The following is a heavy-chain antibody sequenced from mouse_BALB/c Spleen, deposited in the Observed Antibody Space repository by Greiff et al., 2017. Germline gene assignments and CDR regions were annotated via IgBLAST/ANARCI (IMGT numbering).Heavy chain of an antibody. CDR1: GFTFSSYA. Sequence: EVQRVESGGGLVKPGGSLKLSCAASGFTFSSYAMSWVRQTPEKRLEWVASISSGGSTYYPDSVKGRFTISRDNARNILYLQMSSLRSEDTAMYYCARGRYYGYAMDYWGQGTSVTVSS. J-gene: IGHJ4*01. CDR2: ISSGGST. V-gene: IGHV5-6-5*01. D-gene: IGHD1-1*01. CDR3: ARGRYYGYAMDY.